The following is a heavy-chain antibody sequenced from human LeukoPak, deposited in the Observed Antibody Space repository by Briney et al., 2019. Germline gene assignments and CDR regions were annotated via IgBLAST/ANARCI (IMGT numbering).Heavy chain of an antibody. CDR2: ISSSSSYI. CDR1: GFTFSSYS. D-gene: IGHD3-9*01. V-gene: IGHV3-21*01. CDR3: ARDLLASGILTGYYPFDY. J-gene: IGHJ4*02. Sequence: GGSLRLSCAASGFTFSSYSMNWVRQAPGKGLEWVSSISSSSSYIYYADSVKGRFTISRDNAKSSLYLQMNSLRAEDTAVYYCARDLLASGILTGYYPFDYWGQRTLVTVSS.